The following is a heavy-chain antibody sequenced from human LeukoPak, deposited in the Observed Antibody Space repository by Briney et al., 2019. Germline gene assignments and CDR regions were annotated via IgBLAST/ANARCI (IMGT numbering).Heavy chain of an antibody. Sequence: PGRSLRLSCAASGFTFSSYAMHWVRQAPGKGLEWVAVISYDGSNKYYADSVKGRFTISRDNSKNTLYLQMNSLRAEDTAVYYCARELSVVAINSGAFDIWGQGTMVTVSS. CDR3: ARELSVVAINSGAFDI. CDR1: GFTFSSYA. J-gene: IGHJ3*02. V-gene: IGHV3-30-3*01. CDR2: ISYDGSNK. D-gene: IGHD2-15*01.